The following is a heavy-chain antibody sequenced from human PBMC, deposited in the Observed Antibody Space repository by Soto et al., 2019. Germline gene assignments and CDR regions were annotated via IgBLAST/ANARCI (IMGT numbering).Heavy chain of an antibody. D-gene: IGHD3-3*01. CDR3: ASGPANYDFWRLGYYYYGMDV. V-gene: IGHV4-4*02. J-gene: IGHJ6*02. CDR1: GGSISSSNW. CDR2: IYHSGST. Sequence: PSETLALTCAVSGGSISSSNWWSWVRQPPGKGLEWIGEIYHSGSTNYNPSLKSRVTISVDKSKNQFSLKLSSVTAADTAVYYCASGPANYDFWRLGYYYYGMDVWGQGTTVTVSS.